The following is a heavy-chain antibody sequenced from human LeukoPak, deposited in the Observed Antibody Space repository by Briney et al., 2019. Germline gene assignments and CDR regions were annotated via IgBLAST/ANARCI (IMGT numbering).Heavy chain of an antibody. J-gene: IGHJ4*02. CDR1: GFPFGNFW. Sequence: GGSLRLSCVVSGFPFGNFWMHWVRQVPGKGLVWVARMDTDGRTTDYADSVKGRFTISRDNSKNTLYLQMNSLRAEDTAVYYCAKEGPDYWGQGTLVTVSS. CDR2: MDTDGRTT. CDR3: AKEGPDY. V-gene: IGHV3-74*01.